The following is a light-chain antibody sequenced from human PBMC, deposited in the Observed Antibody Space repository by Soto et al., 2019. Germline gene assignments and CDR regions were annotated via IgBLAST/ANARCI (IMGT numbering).Light chain of an antibody. V-gene: IGLV1-40*01. CDR1: SSNIGAGYD. Sequence: QSVLTQPPSVSGAPGQRVTISCTGSSSNIGAGYDVHWYQQLPGTAPKLLIYGNSNRPSGVPDRFSGSKSGTSASLAITGLQAEDEADYYCQSYDSIYVFVTGTKVTVL. CDR2: GNS. J-gene: IGLJ1*01. CDR3: QSYDSIYV.